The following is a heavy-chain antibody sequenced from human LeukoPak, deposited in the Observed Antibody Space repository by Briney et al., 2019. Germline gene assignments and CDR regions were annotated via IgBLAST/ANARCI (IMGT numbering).Heavy chain of an antibody. Sequence: SVKVSCKASGGTFSSYAISWVRQAPGQGLEWMGGMIPIFGTANYAQKFQGRVTITADESTSTAYMELSSLRSEDTAVYYCARDGYSSSWNHFDYWGQGTLVTVSS. CDR2: MIPIFGTA. J-gene: IGHJ4*02. CDR3: ARDGYSSSWNHFDY. V-gene: IGHV1-69*13. CDR1: GGTFSSYA. D-gene: IGHD6-13*01.